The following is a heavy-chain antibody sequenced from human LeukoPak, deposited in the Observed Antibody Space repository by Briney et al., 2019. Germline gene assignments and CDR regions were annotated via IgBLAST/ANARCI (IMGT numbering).Heavy chain of an antibody. J-gene: IGHJ2*01. CDR2: IYYSGGT. V-gene: IGHV4-30-4*08. Sequence: SETLSLTCTVSGGSISSGDYYWSWIRQPPGKGLEWIGYIYYSGGTYYNPSLKSRVTISVDTSKNQFSLKLNSVTAADTAVYYCARERLFYWYFDLWGRGTLVTVSS. CDR1: GGSISSGDYY. CDR3: ARERLFYWYFDL. D-gene: IGHD2-21*01.